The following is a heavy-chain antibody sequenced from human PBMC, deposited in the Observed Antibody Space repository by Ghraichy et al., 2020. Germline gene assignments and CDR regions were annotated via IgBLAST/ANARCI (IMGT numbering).Heavy chain of an antibody. J-gene: IGHJ4*02. D-gene: IGHD2-15*01. CDR3: VRDYHCSGGTCYDY. CDR2: SRTKPYSFTT. Sequence: GGSLRLSCAASGFTFSDHFMDWVRQAPRKGLEWVGRSRTKPYSFTTEYAASVKGRFTISRDDSENSLYLQMNSLKIEDTAVYYCVRDYHCSGGTCYDYWGQGTLVTVSS. CDR1: GFTFSDHF. V-gene: IGHV3-72*01.